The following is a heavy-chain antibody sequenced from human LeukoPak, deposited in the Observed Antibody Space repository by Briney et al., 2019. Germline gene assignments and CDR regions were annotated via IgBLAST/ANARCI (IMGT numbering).Heavy chain of an antibody. J-gene: IGHJ4*02. CDR1: GFTFGDYA. V-gene: IGHV3-49*04. CDR3: TRDQTPYY. Sequence: GGSLRLSCTASGFTFGDYAMTWVRQAPGKGLEWVGFIRSEAYGGTPEYAASVKGRFTISRDDSKSIAYLQMNSLKTEDTAVYYCTRDQTPYYWGQGTLVTVSS. CDR2: IRSEAYGGTP.